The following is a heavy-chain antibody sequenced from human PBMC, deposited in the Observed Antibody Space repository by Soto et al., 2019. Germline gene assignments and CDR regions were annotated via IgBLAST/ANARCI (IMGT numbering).Heavy chain of an antibody. D-gene: IGHD7-27*01. Sequence: EVQLVESGGGLVQPGGSLRLSCEASGFTFTSYTMIWVRQSPGVGLEWLANIKEDGIQKNYVDSVKGRFTISRDNAKKSLYLQMNSLRVDDTAVYYCAREVWGPVDWGQGTLVTVSS. V-gene: IGHV3-7*01. J-gene: IGHJ4*02. CDR1: GFTFTSYT. CDR2: IKEDGIQK. CDR3: AREVWGPVD.